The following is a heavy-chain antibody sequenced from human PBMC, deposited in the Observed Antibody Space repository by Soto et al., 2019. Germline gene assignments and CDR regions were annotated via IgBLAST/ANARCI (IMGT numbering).Heavy chain of an antibody. CDR3: ARWTVQGYYDFG. CDR1: GFTFSSYG. D-gene: IGHD3-3*01. CDR2: IWYDGSNK. J-gene: IGHJ4*02. V-gene: IGHV3-33*01. Sequence: GGSLRLSCAAPGFTFSSYGMHWVRQAPGKGLEWVAVIWYDGSNKYYADSVKGRFTISRDNSKNTLYLQMNSLRAEDTAVYYCARWTVQGYYDFGGGQGTLVTVSS.